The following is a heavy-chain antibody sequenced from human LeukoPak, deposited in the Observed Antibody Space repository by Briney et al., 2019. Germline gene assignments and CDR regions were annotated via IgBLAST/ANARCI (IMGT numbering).Heavy chain of an antibody. CDR1: GFPFSSYA. Sequence: GGSLRLPCAASGFPFSSYAMHWVRQAPGKGLEWGAVIPYDGSNKYYADSVKGRFTISRDNSKNTLYLQMNSLRAEDTAVYYCARDVKSFLHAFDIWGQGTMVTVSS. J-gene: IGHJ3*02. CDR2: IPYDGSNK. CDR3: ARDVKSFLHAFDI. D-gene: IGHD1-26*01. V-gene: IGHV3-30*04.